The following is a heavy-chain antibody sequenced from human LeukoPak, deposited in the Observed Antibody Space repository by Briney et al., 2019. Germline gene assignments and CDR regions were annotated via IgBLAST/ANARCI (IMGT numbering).Heavy chain of an antibody. CDR1: GGSISSSSYY. J-gene: IGHJ4*02. Sequence: SETLSLTCAISGGSISSSSYYWGWIRLPPGKGLEWIGSIYYSGSTYYNPSLKSRVTISVDTSKNQFSLKLSSVTAADTAVYYCARAPFYAGYFDYWGQGTLVTVSS. CDR3: ARAPFYAGYFDY. D-gene: IGHD5/OR15-5a*01. CDR2: IYYSGST. V-gene: IGHV4-39*01.